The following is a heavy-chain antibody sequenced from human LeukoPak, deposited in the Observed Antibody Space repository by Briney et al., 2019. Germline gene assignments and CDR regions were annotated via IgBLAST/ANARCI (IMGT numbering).Heavy chain of an antibody. CDR1: GGSISSYY. J-gene: IGHJ3*02. CDR2: ISSSGST. V-gene: IGHV4-4*07. CDR3: ARGPYSYDSSGAFDI. Sequence: SETLSLTCTVSGGSISSYYWSWIRQPAGKGLEWIGRISSSGSTNYNPPLKSRVTISVDTSKNQFSLKLSSVTAADTAVYFCARGPYSYDSSGAFDIWGQGTMVTVSS. D-gene: IGHD3-22*01.